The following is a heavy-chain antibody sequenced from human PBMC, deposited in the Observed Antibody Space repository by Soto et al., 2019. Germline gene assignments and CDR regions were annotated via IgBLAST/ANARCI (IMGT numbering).Heavy chain of an antibody. CDR1: GDSIASGAYY. V-gene: IGHV4-31*03. J-gene: IGHJ5*02. CDR2: ISHSGTT. Sequence: VQLQESGPGLVKPSQTLSLTCSVSGDSIASGAYYWGWIRQHPGKGLEWIGHISHSGTTYYNPSLKSRVRISVDTSKKQFSLKLNSVTAADSAVYHCARVSKIIVVVTAVPGGFDPWGQGTLVTVSS. D-gene: IGHD2-21*02. CDR3: ARVSKIIVVVTAVPGGFDP.